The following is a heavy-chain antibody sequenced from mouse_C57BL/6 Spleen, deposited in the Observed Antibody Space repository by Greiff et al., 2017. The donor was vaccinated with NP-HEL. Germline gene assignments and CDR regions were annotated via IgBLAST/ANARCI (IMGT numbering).Heavy chain of an antibody. Sequence: QVQLKQSGPELVKPGASVKISCKASGYAFSSSWMNWVKQRPGKGLEWIGRIYPGDGDTNYNGKFKGKATLTADKSSSTAYMQLSSLTSEDSAVYFCARWLLPPGFAYWGQGTLVTVSA. CDR2: IYPGDGDT. CDR3: ARWLLPPGFAY. V-gene: IGHV1-82*01. CDR1: GYAFSSSW. D-gene: IGHD2-3*01. J-gene: IGHJ3*01.